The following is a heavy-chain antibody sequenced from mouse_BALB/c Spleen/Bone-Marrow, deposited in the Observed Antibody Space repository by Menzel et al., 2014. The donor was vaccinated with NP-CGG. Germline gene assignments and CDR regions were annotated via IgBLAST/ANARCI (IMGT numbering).Heavy chain of an antibody. Sequence: DVMLVESGGGLVQPGGSLKLSCAASGFDFSRYWMSWVRQAPGKGLEWIGEINPDSSTINYTPSLKDKFIISRDNAKNTLYPQMSKVRSEDTALYYCSRLYYYGNFAYWGQGTLVTVSA. CDR3: SRLYYYGNFAY. CDR2: INPDSSTI. V-gene: IGHV4-1*02. D-gene: IGHD1-1*01. CDR1: GFDFSRYW. J-gene: IGHJ3*01.